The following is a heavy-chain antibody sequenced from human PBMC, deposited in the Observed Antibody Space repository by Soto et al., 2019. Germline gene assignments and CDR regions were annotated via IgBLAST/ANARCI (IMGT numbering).Heavy chain of an antibody. CDR2: INAGNGNT. D-gene: IGHD3-10*01. CDR3: ARAYYYGSGTPGGLDV. V-gene: IGHV1-3*01. J-gene: IGHJ6*02. Sequence: QVQLVQSGAEVKKPGASVKVSCKASGYTFTSYAMHWVRQAPGQRLEWMGWINAGNGNTKSSQKFPGRVTITRDTSASTASMELSSLRSEETAVYYCARAYYYGSGTPGGLDVWGQGTTVTVSS. CDR1: GYTFTSYA.